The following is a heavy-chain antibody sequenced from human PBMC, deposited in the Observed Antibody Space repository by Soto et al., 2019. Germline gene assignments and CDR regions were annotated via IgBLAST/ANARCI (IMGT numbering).Heavy chain of an antibody. CDR3: ARVSRRGFVPPVMPFRDV. D-gene: IGHD2-2*01. J-gene: IGHJ6*03. V-gene: IGHV1-18*01. CDR1: GYTFTSYG. Sequence: ASVKVSCKASGYTFTSYGISWVRQAPGQGLEWMGWISAYNGNTNYAQKLQGRVTMTTDTSTSTAYMELRSLRSDDTAVYYCARVSRRGFVPPVMPFRDVGGKGTRFT. CDR2: ISAYNGNT.